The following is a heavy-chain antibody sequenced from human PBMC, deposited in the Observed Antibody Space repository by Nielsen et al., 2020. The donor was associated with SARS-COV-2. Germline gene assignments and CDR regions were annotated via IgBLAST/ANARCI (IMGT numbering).Heavy chain of an antibody. CDR2: IYSGARST. D-gene: IGHD2-8*01. J-gene: IGHJ3*02. V-gene: IGHV3-23*03. Sequence: GGSLRLSCAASGFTFGSYAMTWVRQAPGKGLEWISVIYSGARSTYYADSVKGRFTISRDNSENTLHLQMDSLRAEDTAVYYCARAPDIVLLPNAIPIWGQGTMVPVSS. CDR1: GFTFGSYA. CDR3: ARAPDIVLLPNAIPI.